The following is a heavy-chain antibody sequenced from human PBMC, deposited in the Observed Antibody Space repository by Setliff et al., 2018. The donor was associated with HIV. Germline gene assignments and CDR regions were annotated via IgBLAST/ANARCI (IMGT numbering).Heavy chain of an antibody. CDR2: IIPIFGTA. D-gene: IGHD5-18*01. J-gene: IGHJ4*02. V-gene: IGHV1-69*13. CDR1: GGTFSSYA. CDR3: GRVSGYSYGWAIDY. Sequence: SVKVSCKASGGTFSSYAISWVRQAPGQGLEWMGGIIPIFGTANYAQKFQVSVTITADESTSTAYMELSSLRSEDTAVYYCGRVSGYSYGWAIDYWGQGTLVTVSS.